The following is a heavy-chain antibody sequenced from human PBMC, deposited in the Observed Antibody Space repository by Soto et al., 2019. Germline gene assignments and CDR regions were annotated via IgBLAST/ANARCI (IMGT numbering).Heavy chain of an antibody. CDR1: GYTFTSYD. CDR3: AGGRSPARRPYYFDY. Sequence: ASVKVSCKASGYTFTSYDINWVRQATGQGLEWMGWMNPNSGNTGYAQKFQGRVTMTRNTSLRTAYMELSSLRSEDTAVYYCAGGRSPARRPYYFDYWGRGSLVTVSS. V-gene: IGHV1-8*01. J-gene: IGHJ4*02. CDR2: MNPNSGNT. D-gene: IGHD2-15*01.